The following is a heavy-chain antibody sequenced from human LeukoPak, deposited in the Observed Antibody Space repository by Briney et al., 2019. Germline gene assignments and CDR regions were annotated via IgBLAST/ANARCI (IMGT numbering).Heavy chain of an antibody. V-gene: IGHV4-39*07. D-gene: IGHD3-3*01. CDR3: ARGQYDFWRGWFDP. CDR2: IYYSGST. CDR1: GGSISSSSYY. J-gene: IGHJ5*02. Sequence: PSETLSLTCTVSGGSISSSSYYWGWIRQPPGKGLEWIGSIYYSGSTYYNPSLKSRVTISVDTSKNQFSLKLSSVTAADTAVYYCARGQYDFWRGWFDPWGQGTLVTVSS.